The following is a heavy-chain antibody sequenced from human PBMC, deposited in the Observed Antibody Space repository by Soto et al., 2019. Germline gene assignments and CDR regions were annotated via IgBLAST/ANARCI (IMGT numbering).Heavy chain of an antibody. V-gene: IGHV3-30-3*01. Sequence: GGSLRLSCAASGFTFSSYAMHWVRQAPGKGLEWVAVISYDGSNKYYADSVKGRFTISRDNSKNTLYLQMNSLRAEDTAVYYCARDPLNSGSYYGGYYYYYGMDVWGQGTTVTVSS. CDR1: GFTFSSYA. D-gene: IGHD1-26*01. CDR3: ARDPLNSGSYYGGYYYYYGMDV. J-gene: IGHJ6*02. CDR2: ISYDGSNK.